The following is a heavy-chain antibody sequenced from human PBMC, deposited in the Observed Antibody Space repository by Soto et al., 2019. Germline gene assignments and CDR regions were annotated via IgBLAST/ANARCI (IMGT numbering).Heavy chain of an antibody. J-gene: IGHJ4*02. CDR3: ASHSYPEYYITGGYYLRDFDY. CDR1: RGTSGNIDYC. CDR2: MHYSGSS. Sequence: PLQPLSLPCSVTRGTSGNIDYCWGFIHQTPEKGMEWRGSMHYSGSSYYNPSLKSRVTISVDTSRNQSSLNFSSLTAADTAIYYCASHSYPEYYITGGYYLRDFDYWGQGTLVTVSS. D-gene: IGHD3-22*01. V-gene: IGHV4-39*01.